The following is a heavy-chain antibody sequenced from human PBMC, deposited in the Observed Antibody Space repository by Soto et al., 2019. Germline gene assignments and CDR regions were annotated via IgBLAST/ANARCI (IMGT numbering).Heavy chain of an antibody. V-gene: IGHV1-18*01. Sequence: QVYLVQSGGEAKKPGASVKVSCKASGYNFDSDGVTWVRQAPGQGLEWLGWIYASNGYTNYARKFPDRVIMTTDTSTRTFYMELRSLKSDDTAVYYCANRGNPLMDLWGQGTTVIVSS. J-gene: IGHJ6*02. CDR2: IYASNGYT. CDR3: ANRGNPLMDL. CDR1: GYNFDSDG.